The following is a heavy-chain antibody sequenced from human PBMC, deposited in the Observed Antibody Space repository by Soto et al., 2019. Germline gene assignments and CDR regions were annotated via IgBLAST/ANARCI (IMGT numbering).Heavy chain of an antibody. CDR3: ARGIDCYDCSGYCWFDP. CDR2: TIPIFGTA. Sequence: QVQLVQSGAEVKKPGSTVKVSCKASGGTFSSYAISWVRQAPGQGLEWMGGTIPIFGTANYAQKFQGGVTITADEFPSTAYVEVSSLRSEDTAVYYCARGIDCYDCSGYCWFDPWGQGTLVTVSS. D-gene: IGHD3-22*01. CDR1: GGTFSSYA. J-gene: IGHJ5*02. V-gene: IGHV1-69*01.